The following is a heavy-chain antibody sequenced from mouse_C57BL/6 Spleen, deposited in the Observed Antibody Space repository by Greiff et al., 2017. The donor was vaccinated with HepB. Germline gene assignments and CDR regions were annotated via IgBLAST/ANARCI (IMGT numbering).Heavy chain of an antibody. Sequence: QVQLQQSGAELAKPGASVKLSCKASGYTFTSYWMHWVKQRPGQGLEWIGYINPSSGYNKYNQKFKDKATLPADKSSSTAYMQLSSLTYEYSAVYYCARDYGSSFDYWGQGTTLTVSS. CDR1: GYTFTSYW. D-gene: IGHD1-1*01. CDR2: INPSSGYN. J-gene: IGHJ2*01. V-gene: IGHV1-7*01. CDR3: ARDYGSSFDY.